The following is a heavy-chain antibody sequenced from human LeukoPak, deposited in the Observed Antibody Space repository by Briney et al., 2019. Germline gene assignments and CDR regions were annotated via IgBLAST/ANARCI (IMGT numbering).Heavy chain of an antibody. CDR2: IVVGSGNT. CDR1: GFTFTSSA. V-gene: IGHV1-58*01. J-gene: IGHJ4*02. Sequence: SVKVSSKASGFTFTSSAVQWVRQARGQRLEWIGWIVVGSGNTNYAQKFQERVTITRDMSTSTAYMELSSLRSEDTAMYYCAAVGPDSGWYSSYFDYWGQGTLVTVSS. CDR3: AAVGPDSGWYSSYFDY. D-gene: IGHD6-19*01.